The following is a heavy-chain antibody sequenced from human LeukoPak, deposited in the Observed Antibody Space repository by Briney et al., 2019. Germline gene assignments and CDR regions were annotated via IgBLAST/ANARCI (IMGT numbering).Heavy chain of an antibody. CDR3: ARDSDVRDGYNSGYDY. D-gene: IGHD5-24*01. CDR2: INPSGGST. Sequence: ASVKVSCKASGYTFTGYYMHWVRQAPGQGLEWMGIINPSGGSTSYAQKFQGRVTMTRDMSTSTVYMELSSLRSEDTAVYYCARDSDVRDGYNSGYDYWGQGTLVTVSS. J-gene: IGHJ4*02. CDR1: GYTFTGYY. V-gene: IGHV1-46*01.